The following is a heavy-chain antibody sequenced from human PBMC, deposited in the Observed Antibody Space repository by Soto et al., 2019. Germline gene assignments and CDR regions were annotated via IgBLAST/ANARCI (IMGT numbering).Heavy chain of an antibody. D-gene: IGHD2-2*01. J-gene: IGHJ6*02. Sequence: PGESLKISCKGSGYSFTSYWISWVRQMPGKGLEWMGRIDPSDSYTNYSPSFQGHVTISADKSISTAYLQWSSLKASDTAMYYCARLIPAAIGPFYGMDVWGQGTTVTVSS. CDR3: ARLIPAAIGPFYGMDV. CDR2: IDPSDSYT. V-gene: IGHV5-10-1*01. CDR1: GYSFTSYW.